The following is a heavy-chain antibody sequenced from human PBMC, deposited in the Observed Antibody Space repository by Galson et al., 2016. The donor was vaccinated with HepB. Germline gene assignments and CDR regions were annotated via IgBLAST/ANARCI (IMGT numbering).Heavy chain of an antibody. V-gene: IGHV1-69*13. Sequence: SVKVSCKASGDTSSSYFISWVRQAPGQGLEWVGGIIPVLGTPHYAQKFQGRVTITADDTLAGDSTHTAYMELFSLRSEDTAIYFCVAGPGRGAHPKWFDHWGQGTLVPVSS. D-gene: IGHD3-10*01. CDR1: GDTSSSYF. CDR3: VAGPGRGAHPKWFDH. CDR2: IIPVLGTP. J-gene: IGHJ5*02.